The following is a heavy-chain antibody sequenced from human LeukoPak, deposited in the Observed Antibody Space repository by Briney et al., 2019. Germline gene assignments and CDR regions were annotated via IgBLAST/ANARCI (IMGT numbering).Heavy chain of an antibody. D-gene: IGHD5-24*01. CDR2: IYYSGST. CDR3: ARVGDGYNYNFDY. Sequence: SETLSLTCTVSGGSISSSSYYWGWIRQPPGKGLEWIGSIYYSGSTYYNPSLKSRVTISVDTSKNQFSLKLGSVTAADTAVYYCARVGDGYNYNFDYWGQGTLVTVS. CDR1: GGSISSSSYY. V-gene: IGHV4-39*07. J-gene: IGHJ4*02.